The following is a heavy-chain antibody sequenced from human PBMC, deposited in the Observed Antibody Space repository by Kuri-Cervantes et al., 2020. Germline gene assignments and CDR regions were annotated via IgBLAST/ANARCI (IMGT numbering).Heavy chain of an antibody. V-gene: IGHV3-23*01. CDR2: ISGCGCRT. CDR3: ARDSDDKELLWFGELFQDY. J-gene: IGHJ4*02. Sequence: LSLTCSASGITFSSYAMSWVRQAPGKGLGWVSGISGCGCRTYYAEPLKGRFTISRDNSKNTLYLQMNSRRAEDTAVYYCARDSDDKELLWFGELFQDYWGQGTLVTVSS. CDR1: GITFSSYA. D-gene: IGHD3-10*01.